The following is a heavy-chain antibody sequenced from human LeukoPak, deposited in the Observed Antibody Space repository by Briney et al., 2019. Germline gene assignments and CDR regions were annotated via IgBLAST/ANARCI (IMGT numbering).Heavy chain of an antibody. Sequence: SETLSLTCTVSGGSISSYYWSWLRQPPGKGLEWIGYIYYTGSTNYNPSLKSRVTISVDTSKNQFSLKLSSVTAADTAVYYCARVGGSGSYYTRWFDPWGQGTLVTVSS. V-gene: IGHV4-59*01. CDR1: GGSISSYY. CDR3: ARVGGSGSYYTRWFDP. CDR2: IYYTGST. D-gene: IGHD3-10*01. J-gene: IGHJ5*02.